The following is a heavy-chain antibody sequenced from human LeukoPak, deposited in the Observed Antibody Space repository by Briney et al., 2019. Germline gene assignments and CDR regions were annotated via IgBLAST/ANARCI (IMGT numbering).Heavy chain of an antibody. CDR1: GYTFTGYY. J-gene: IGHJ6*03. CDR2: INPSGGST. V-gene: IGHV1-46*01. Sequence: ASVKVSCKASGYTFTGYYMHWVRQAPGQGLEWMGIINPSGGSTSYAQKFQGRVTMTRDTSTSTVYMELRSLRSEDTAVHYCAILRDHRYYYMDVWGKGTTVTVSS. CDR3: AILRDHRYYYMDV.